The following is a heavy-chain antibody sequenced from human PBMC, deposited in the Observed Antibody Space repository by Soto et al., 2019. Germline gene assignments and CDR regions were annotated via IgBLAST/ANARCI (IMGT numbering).Heavy chain of an antibody. J-gene: IGHJ4*02. D-gene: IGHD3-9*01. CDR3: ARSFNDWTTYFDY. V-gene: IGHV3-53*01. CDR1: GFSVTDHY. Sequence: AGSLRLSCAASGFSVTDHYMTWVRQAPGKGLEWVSVLYTGGSAYYGDSVKGRFTISRDSSTNTLYLQLNSLKVGDTAFYFCARSFNDWTTYFDYWSEGTLVTVSS. CDR2: LYTGGSA.